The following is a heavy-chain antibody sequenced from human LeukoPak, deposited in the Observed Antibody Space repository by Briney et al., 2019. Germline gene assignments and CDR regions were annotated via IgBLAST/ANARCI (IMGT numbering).Heavy chain of an antibody. J-gene: IGHJ6*03. CDR2: IYYSGST. CDR3: ASFYCSGGSCYQYYYYYYMDV. D-gene: IGHD2-15*01. CDR1: GGSISSSSYY. Sequence: SETLSLTCTVSGGSISSSSYYWGWIRQPPGKGLEWIGTIYYSGSTYYNPSLKSRVTISVDTSKNQFSLKLSSVTAADTAVYYCASFYCSGGSCYQYYYYYYMDVWGKGTTVTISS. V-gene: IGHV4-39*01.